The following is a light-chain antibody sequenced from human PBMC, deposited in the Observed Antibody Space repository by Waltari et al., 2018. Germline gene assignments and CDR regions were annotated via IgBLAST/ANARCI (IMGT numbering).Light chain of an antibody. CDR1: SNDDGTYNY. Sequence: QSALTQPASVSGSPGQSITISCTGSSNDDGTYNYVSWYQQHPGKAPKLIIFEVRHRPSWVSNRFSASKSGNKASLTISGLQTEDEADYYCSSYTSSSTLVFGGGTKVTVL. CDR3: SSYTSSSTLV. CDR2: EVR. V-gene: IGLV2-14*01. J-gene: IGLJ2*01.